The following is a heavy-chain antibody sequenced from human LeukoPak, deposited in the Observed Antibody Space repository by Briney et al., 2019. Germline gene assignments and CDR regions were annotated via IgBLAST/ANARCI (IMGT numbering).Heavy chain of an antibody. CDR3: ARAEYSGSYWFDP. CDR1: GDSISSGDYY. D-gene: IGHD1-26*01. J-gene: IGHJ5*02. V-gene: IGHV4-61*02. Sequence: PSETLSLTCTVSGDSISSGDYYWFWIRQPAGKGLEWIGRIYATGSTNYNPSLKSRVIISVDTSKNQFSLTLTSVTAADTAVYFCARAEYSGSYWFDPWGQGTLVTVSS. CDR2: IYATGST.